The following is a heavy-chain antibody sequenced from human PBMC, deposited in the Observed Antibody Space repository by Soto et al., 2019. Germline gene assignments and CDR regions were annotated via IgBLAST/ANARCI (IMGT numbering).Heavy chain of an antibody. CDR2: INAGNGNT. J-gene: IGHJ4*02. D-gene: IGHD3-10*01. CDR1: GYTFTSYA. Sequence: VKVSCKASGYTFTSYAMHWVRQAPGQRLEWMGWINAGNGNTKYSQKFQGRVTITRDTSASTAYMELSSLRSEDTAVYYCARSGAYYYGSGSYSQIDYWGQGTLVTVSS. V-gene: IGHV1-3*01. CDR3: ARSGAYYYGSGSYSQIDY.